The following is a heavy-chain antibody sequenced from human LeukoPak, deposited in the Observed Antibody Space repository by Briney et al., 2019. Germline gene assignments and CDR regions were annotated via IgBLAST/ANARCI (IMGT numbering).Heavy chain of an antibody. V-gene: IGHV4-39*01. CDR2: IYYSGST. Sequence: SETLSLTCTVSGGSISSSSYYWGWIRQPPGKGLEWIGSIYYSGSTYYNPSLKSRVTISVDTSKNQFSLKLSSVTAADTAVYYCARQYGDYVPDLDYWGQGTLVTVSS. D-gene: IGHD4-17*01. CDR3: ARQYGDYVPDLDY. J-gene: IGHJ4*02. CDR1: GGSISSSSYY.